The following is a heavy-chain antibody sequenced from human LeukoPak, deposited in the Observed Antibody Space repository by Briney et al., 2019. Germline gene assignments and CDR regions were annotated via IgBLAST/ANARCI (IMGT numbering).Heavy chain of an antibody. CDR2: IYSTGNT. D-gene: IGHD5-12*01. CDR3: ARGGESGYDT. CDR1: GGSISSSSNY. J-gene: IGHJ5*02. V-gene: IGHV4-39*01. Sequence: SETLSLTCTVSGGSISSSSNYWGWIRQPPGKGLEWIGTIYSTGNTYYNPSLKSRLTISVDTSKNQFSLKLNSVTAADTAVYYCARGGESGYDTWGQGSLVTVSS.